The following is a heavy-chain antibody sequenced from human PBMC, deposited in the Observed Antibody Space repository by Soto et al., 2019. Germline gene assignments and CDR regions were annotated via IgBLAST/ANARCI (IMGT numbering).Heavy chain of an antibody. CDR1: VFIFSSYG. Sequence: VQLVESGGGVVQPGKSVRLSCSTSVFIFSSYGMHWFREAPGNGLECVSLVSYDEGKKSYADRVKGRFTISRDNSKNTLYLPMKSLRPEDTAIYYCEEDTACGGDYYYSGMGVWGQGTTVTVSS. D-gene: IGHD2-21*02. J-gene: IGHJ6*02. CDR2: VSYDEGKK. CDR3: EEDTACGGDYYYSGMGV. V-gene: IGHV3-30*18.